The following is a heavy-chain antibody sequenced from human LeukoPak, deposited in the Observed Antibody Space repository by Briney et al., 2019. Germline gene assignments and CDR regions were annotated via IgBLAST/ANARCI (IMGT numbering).Heavy chain of an antibody. Sequence: SETLSLTCTVSGGSISSYYWSWIRQPAGKGLEWIGRIYTSGSTNYNPSPKSRVTMSVDTSKNQFSLKLSSVTAADTAVYYCARDRYDSSGYYYEYFDYWGQGTLVTVSS. J-gene: IGHJ4*02. CDR2: IYTSGST. CDR1: GGSISSYY. D-gene: IGHD3-22*01. CDR3: ARDRYDSSGYYYEYFDY. V-gene: IGHV4-4*07.